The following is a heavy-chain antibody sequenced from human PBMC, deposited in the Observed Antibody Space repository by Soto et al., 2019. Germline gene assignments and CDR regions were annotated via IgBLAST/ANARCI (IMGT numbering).Heavy chain of an antibody. J-gene: IGHJ6*02. CDR1: GYTFTSYD. CDR3: ARTHVRLGELSSYYYYGMDV. D-gene: IGHD3-16*02. Sequence: ASVKVSCKASGYTFTSYDINWVRQATGQGLEWMGWMNPNSGNTGYAQKFQGRVTMTRNTSISTAYMELSSLRSEDTAVYYCARTHVRLGELSSYYYYGMDVWGQGTTVTVSS. CDR2: MNPNSGNT. V-gene: IGHV1-8*01.